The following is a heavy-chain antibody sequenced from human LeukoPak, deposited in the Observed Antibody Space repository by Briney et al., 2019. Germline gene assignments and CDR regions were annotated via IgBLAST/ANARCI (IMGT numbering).Heavy chain of an antibody. V-gene: IGHV3-53*01. D-gene: IGHD6-13*01. CDR1: GFTVSSNY. Sequence: GGSLRLSCAASGFTVSSNYMSWVRQAPGKGLEWVSVIYSGGSTYYADSVKGRFTISRDNSKNTLYLQMNSLRAEDTAVYYCARLSSSSWCFDYWGQGTLVTVSS. CDR2: IYSGGST. CDR3: ARLSSSSWCFDY. J-gene: IGHJ4*02.